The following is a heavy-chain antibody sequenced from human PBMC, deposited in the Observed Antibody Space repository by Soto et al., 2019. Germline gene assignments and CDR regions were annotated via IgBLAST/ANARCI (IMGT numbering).Heavy chain of an antibody. J-gene: IGHJ4*02. V-gene: IGHV4-39*01. CDR3: AAIVVGATRHSDVDH. D-gene: IGHD2-15*01. Sequence: SETLSLTCTVSGAPITSNDYFWAWIRQPPGRGLEFIASMHTSGGIYHASSLKSRATMSLDTSRNQFSLKLQSVTAADTATYFCAAIVVGATRHSDVDHWGQGTLVTVSS. CDR2: MHTSGGI. CDR1: GAPITSNDYF.